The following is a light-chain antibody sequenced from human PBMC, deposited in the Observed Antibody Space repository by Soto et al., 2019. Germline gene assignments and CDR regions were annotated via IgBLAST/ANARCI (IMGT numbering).Light chain of an antibody. CDR2: GAS. J-gene: IGKJ4*01. Sequence: EIVLTQSPGTLSLSPGERATLSCRASQSVSSSYLAWYHQKPGQAPRLLIYGASSRATGIPERFSGSGSGTDFTLTISRLEPEDFAVYYCQLYGSSPLTFGGGTKVEIK. V-gene: IGKV3-20*01. CDR1: QSVSSSY. CDR3: QLYGSSPLT.